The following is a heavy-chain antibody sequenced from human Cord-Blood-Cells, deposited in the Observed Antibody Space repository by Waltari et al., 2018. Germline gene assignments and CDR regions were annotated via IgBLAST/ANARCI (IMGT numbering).Heavy chain of an antibody. CDR2: IKSKTDGGTT. Sequence: EVQLVESGGGLVKPGGSLRLSCAASGFTFSNAWMSWVRQAPGEGMEWGGRIKSKTDGGTTDYAAPVKGRFTISRDDSKNTLYLQMNSLKTEDTAVYYCTTHVLRYFDWLLSVDYWGQGTLVTVSS. V-gene: IGHV3-15*01. J-gene: IGHJ4*02. CDR1: GFTFSNAW. CDR3: TTHVLRYFDWLLSVDY. D-gene: IGHD3-9*01.